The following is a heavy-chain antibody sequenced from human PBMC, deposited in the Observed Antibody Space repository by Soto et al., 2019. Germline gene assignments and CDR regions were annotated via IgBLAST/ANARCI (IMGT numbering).Heavy chain of an antibody. CDR2: INHSGST. Sequence: SETLSLTCAVYGGSFSGYYWSWIRQPPGKGLEWIGEINHSGSTNYNPSLKSRVTIPVDTSKNQFSLKLSSVTAADTAVYYCASTPSLYSSSWYYLNYWGQGTLVTVSS. CDR3: ASTPSLYSSSWYYLNY. J-gene: IGHJ4*02. D-gene: IGHD6-13*01. CDR1: GGSFSGYY. V-gene: IGHV4-34*01.